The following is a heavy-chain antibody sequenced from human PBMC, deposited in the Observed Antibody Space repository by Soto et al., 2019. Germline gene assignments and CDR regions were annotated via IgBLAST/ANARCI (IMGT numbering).Heavy chain of an antibody. CDR3: AMVDNYVTPTPQDV. CDR1: GYIFVNYG. V-gene: IGHV1-18*01. Sequence: QVQLVQSGDEVRKPGSSVKVSCKASGYIFVNYGIAWVRQAPGQGLEWMGWINPYRGNTHYASKVQGRLTMTTDTSTSTVYMDLGSLTSDDTAVYYCAMVDNYVTPTPQDVWGQGTTVTVSS. J-gene: IGHJ6*02. D-gene: IGHD3-16*01. CDR2: INPYRGNT.